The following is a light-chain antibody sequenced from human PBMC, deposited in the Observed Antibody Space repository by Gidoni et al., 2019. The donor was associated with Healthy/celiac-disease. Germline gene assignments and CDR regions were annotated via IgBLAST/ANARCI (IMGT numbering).Light chain of an antibody. CDR3: QQYDNLPYT. CDR1: QDISNY. Sequence: DIQMTQSPSSLSASVGDRVNITGQASQDISNYVNWYQQKPGKAPKLLIYDASNLETGVPSRFSGSGSWTDFTFTISSLQPEDIATYYCQQYDNLPYTFGQGTKLEIK. CDR2: DAS. V-gene: IGKV1-33*01. J-gene: IGKJ2*01.